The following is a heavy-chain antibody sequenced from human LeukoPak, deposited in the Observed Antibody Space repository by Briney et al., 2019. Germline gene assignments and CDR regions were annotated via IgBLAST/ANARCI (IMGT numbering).Heavy chain of an antibody. D-gene: IGHD5-18*01. V-gene: IGHV5-51*01. J-gene: IGHJ6*02. CDR2: IYPGDSDT. CDR1: GYSFTSYW. Sequence: GESLQISCQGSGYSFTSYWIGWVRQMPGKGLEWMGIIYPGDSDTRYSPSFQGQVTISADKSISTAYLQWSSLEASDTAMYYCARLMGSGYSYDEVRGYYYGMDVWGQGTTVTVSS. CDR3: ARLMGSGYSYDEVRGYYYGMDV.